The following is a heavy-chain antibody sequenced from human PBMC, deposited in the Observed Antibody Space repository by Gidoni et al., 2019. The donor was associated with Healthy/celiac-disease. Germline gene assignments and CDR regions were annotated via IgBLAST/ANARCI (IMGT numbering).Heavy chain of an antibody. CDR3: ARGGWGNYYDSSGYLDY. J-gene: IGHJ4*02. D-gene: IGHD3-22*01. CDR2: INPNRGGT. CDR1: GYTFTGYY. V-gene: IGHV1-2*02. Sequence: QVQLVQSGAEVKKPGASVQVSCKASGYTFTGYYMHWVRQAPGQGLEWMGWINPNRGGTNYAQKFQGGVTMTRDTSISTAYRELSRLRSDDTAVYYCARGGWGNYYDSSGYLDYWGQETLVTVSS.